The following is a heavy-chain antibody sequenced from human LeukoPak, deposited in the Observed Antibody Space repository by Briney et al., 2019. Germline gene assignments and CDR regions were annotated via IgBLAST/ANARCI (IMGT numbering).Heavy chain of an antibody. CDR1: GFTFSRYW. CDR2: IDSDGTNR. J-gene: IGHJ5*02. V-gene: IGHV3-74*01. CDR3: AKVGVQLLYPGSWFDP. D-gene: IGHD2-2*02. Sequence: GGSLRLSCAASGFTFSRYWMHWVRQAPGKGLVWVSRIDSDGTNRDYADSVKGRFTISRDNSKNTLYLQMNSLRAEDTAVYYCAKVGVQLLYPGSWFDPWGQGTLVTVS.